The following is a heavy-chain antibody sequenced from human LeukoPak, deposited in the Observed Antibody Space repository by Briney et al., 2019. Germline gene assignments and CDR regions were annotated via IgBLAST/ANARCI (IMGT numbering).Heavy chain of an antibody. J-gene: IGHJ4*02. V-gene: IGHV4-61*02. CDR2: IYTSGST. CDR1: GGSIYSGSYY. CDR3: ARGTSYFDY. Sequence: PSQTLSLTCSVSGGSIYSGSYYWSWIRQPAGKGLEWIGRIYTSGSTNYNPSLKSRVTISVDTSKNQFSLKLSSVTAADTAVYYCARGTSYFDYWGQGTLVTVSS.